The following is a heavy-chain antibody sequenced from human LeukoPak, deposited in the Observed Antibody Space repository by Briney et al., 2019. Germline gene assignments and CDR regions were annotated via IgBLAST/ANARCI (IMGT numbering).Heavy chain of an antibody. J-gene: IGHJ5*02. CDR3: TRDLTSSWSPLNWFDP. D-gene: IGHD6-13*01. V-gene: IGHV3-49*04. Sequence: QAGGSLRLSCTASGFTFCDYTMSWVRQAPGKGLEWVGFIRSEAYGGTRLYAASVKGRFTISRDDSKSIAYLQMNSLRTEDTAVYYCTRDLTSSWSPLNWFDPWGPGTLVTVSS. CDR1: GFTFCDYT. CDR2: IRSEAYGGTR.